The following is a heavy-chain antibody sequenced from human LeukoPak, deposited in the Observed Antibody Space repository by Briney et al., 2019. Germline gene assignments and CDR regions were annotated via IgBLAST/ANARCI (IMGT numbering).Heavy chain of an antibody. CDR3: ARGGGLDV. V-gene: IGHV3-7*03. CDR1: GFTFSSYW. Sequence: GGSLRLFCAASGFTFSSYWMNWARQAPGKGLEWVASINHNGNVNYYVDSVKGRFTISRDNAKNSLYLQMSSLRAEDTAVYFCARGGGLDVWGQGATVTVSS. J-gene: IGHJ6*02. CDR2: INHNGNVN. D-gene: IGHD3-16*01.